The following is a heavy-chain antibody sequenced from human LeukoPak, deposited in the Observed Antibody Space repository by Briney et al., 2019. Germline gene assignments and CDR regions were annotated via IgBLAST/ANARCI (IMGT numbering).Heavy chain of an antibody. J-gene: IGHJ4*02. CDR3: AGGSAPGY. Sequence: PSETLSLTCAVYGGAFNGYYRSLVRQPPGKGLEWIGEINHSGSTNYNPSLKSRVTISVDTSKNQFSLKLSSVTAADTAVYYCAGGSAPGYWGQGTLVTVSS. D-gene: IGHD6-25*01. CDR2: INHSGST. CDR1: GGAFNGYY. V-gene: IGHV4-34*01.